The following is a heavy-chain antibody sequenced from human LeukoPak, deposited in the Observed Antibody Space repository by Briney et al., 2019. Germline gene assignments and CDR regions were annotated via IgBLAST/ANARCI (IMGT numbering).Heavy chain of an antibody. CDR3: AGYCGGDCYQGGRDAFDI. CDR1: GGTFSSYA. D-gene: IGHD2-21*01. V-gene: IGHV1-69*05. CDR2: IISIFGTA. J-gene: IGHJ3*02. Sequence: GSSVNVSCKASGGTFSSYAIRWVRQAPGQGLAWMGGIISIFGTANYAQKFQGRVTITTDESTSTAYIELSSLRSEDTAVYYCAGYCGGDCYQGGRDAFDIWGQETMVTVST.